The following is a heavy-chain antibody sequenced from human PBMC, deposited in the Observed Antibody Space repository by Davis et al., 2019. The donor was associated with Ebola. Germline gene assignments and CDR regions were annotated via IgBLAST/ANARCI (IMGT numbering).Heavy chain of an antibody. Sequence: SETLSLTCTVSGYSISSGYYWGWIRQPPGKGLEWIGSIYHSGGTYYNPSLKSRVTISVDTSKNQFSLKLSSVTAADTAVYYCARTEGSGELAWGQGTLVTVSS. CDR1: GYSISSGYY. J-gene: IGHJ4*02. V-gene: IGHV4-38-2*02. D-gene: IGHD6-19*01. CDR3: ARTEGSGELA. CDR2: IYHSGGT.